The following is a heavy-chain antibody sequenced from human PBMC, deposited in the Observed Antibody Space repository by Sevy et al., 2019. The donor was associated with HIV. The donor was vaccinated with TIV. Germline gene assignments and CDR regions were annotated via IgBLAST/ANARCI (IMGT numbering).Heavy chain of an antibody. CDR1: GFTFSSYW. CDR2: INSDGCST. CDR3: ARDKTLFDY. Sequence: GESLKISCAASGFTFSSYWMHWVRQAPGKGLVWVSRINSDGCSTNYADSVKGRFTISRDNAKNTLYLQVNSLRAEDTAVYYCARDKTLFDYWGQGTLVTVSS. V-gene: IGHV3-74*01. J-gene: IGHJ4*02.